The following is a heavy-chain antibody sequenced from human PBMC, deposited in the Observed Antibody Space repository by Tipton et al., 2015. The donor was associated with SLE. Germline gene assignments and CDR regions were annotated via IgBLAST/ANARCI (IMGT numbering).Heavy chain of an antibody. CDR1: GGSISSGGYY. J-gene: IGHJ4*02. D-gene: IGHD5-12*01. V-gene: IGHV4-39*07. CDR3: ARRGYDIRFSD. CDR2: IYYSGST. Sequence: TLSLTCTVSGGSISSGGYYWSWIRQHPGKGLEWIGSIYYSGSTYYNPSLKSRVTISVDTSKNQFSLKLSSVTAADTAVYYCARRGYDIRFSDWGQGTLVTVSS.